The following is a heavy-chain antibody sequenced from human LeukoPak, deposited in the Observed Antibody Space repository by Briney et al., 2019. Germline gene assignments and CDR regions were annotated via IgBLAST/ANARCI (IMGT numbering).Heavy chain of an antibody. CDR2: INPTGGST. D-gene: IGHD1-26*01. CDR3: TRSAVVGAPGDFDY. V-gene: IGHV1-46*03. J-gene: IGHJ4*02. Sequence: ASVKVSCKASGYTFTSCYMHWVRQAPGQGLEWMGIINPTGGSTSYAQKFQGRVTMTRDTSTSTVFMELSSLRSEHTALYYCTRSAVVGAPGDFDYWGQGTLVTVSS. CDR1: GYTFTSCY.